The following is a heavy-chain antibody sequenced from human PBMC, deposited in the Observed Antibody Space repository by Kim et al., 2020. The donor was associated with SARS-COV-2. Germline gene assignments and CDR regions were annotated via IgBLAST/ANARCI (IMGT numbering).Heavy chain of an antibody. Sequence: GGSLRLSCAASGFTFSSYAMSWVRQAPGKGLEWVSAISGSGGSTYYADSVKGRFTISRDNSKNTLYLQMNSLRAEDTAVYYCAKISQYYYGSGSYYGGYYMDVWGKGTTVTVSS. V-gene: IGHV3-23*01. CDR3: AKISQYYYGSGSYYGGYYMDV. J-gene: IGHJ6*03. CDR2: ISGSGGST. CDR1: GFTFSSYA. D-gene: IGHD3-10*01.